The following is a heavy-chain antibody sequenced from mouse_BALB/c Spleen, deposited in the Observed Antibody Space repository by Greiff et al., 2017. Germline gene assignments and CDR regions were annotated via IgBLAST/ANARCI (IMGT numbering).Heavy chain of an antibody. V-gene: IGHV3-2*02. CDR1: GYSITSDYA. D-gene: IGHD1-1*01. Sequence: VQLKESGPGLVKPSQSLSLTCTVTGYSITSDYAWNWIRQFPGNKLEWMGYISYSGSTSYNPSLKSRISITRETSKNQFFLQLNSVTTEDTATYYCARGDYYGSSYEDFDYWGQGTTLTVSS. CDR2: ISYSGST. J-gene: IGHJ2*01. CDR3: ARGDYYGSSYEDFDY.